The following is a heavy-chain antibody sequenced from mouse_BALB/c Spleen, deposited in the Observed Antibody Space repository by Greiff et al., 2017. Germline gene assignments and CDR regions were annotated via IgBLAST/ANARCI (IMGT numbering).Heavy chain of an antibody. Sequence: EVHLVESGGGLVQPGGSRKLSCAASGFTFSDYGMAWVRQAPGKGPEWVAFISNLAYSIYYADTVTGRFTISRENAKNTLYLEMSSLRSEDTAMYYCARDGAMDYWGQGTSVTVSS. CDR3: ARDGAMDY. J-gene: IGHJ4*01. V-gene: IGHV5-15*02. CDR1: GFTFSDYG. CDR2: ISNLAYSI.